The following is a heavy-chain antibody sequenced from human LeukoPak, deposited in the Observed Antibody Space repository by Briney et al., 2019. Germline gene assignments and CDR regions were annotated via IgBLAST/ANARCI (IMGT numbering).Heavy chain of an antibody. Sequence: PSGTLSLTCAVYGESFSGYHWSWIRQPPGKGLEWIGEINHSGSTNHNPSLKSRVTISVHTSKNQFSLKVNSVTAADTAVYYCARQYCSATSCYFDYWGQGTLVTVSS. D-gene: IGHD2-2*01. CDR2: INHSGST. J-gene: IGHJ4*02. CDR3: ARQYCSATSCYFDY. V-gene: IGHV4-34*01. CDR1: GESFSGYH.